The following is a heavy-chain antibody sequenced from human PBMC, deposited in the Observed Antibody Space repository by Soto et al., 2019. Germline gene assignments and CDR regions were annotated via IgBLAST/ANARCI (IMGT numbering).Heavy chain of an antibody. CDR1: GGSISRSRYY. Sequence: SQTLSLTCTVSGGSISRSRYYWGWIRQPPGKGLERIGSIYYSGSTYYNPSLKSRVTISVDTSKNQFSLKLSSVTAADTAVYYCASSISITIFGVALDYWGQGTLVTVSS. V-gene: IGHV4-39*01. CDR2: IYYSGST. D-gene: IGHD3-3*01. J-gene: IGHJ4*02. CDR3: ASSISITIFGVALDY.